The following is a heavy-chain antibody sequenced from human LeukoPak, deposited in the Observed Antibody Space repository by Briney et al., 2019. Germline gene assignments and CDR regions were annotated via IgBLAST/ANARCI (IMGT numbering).Heavy chain of an antibody. D-gene: IGHD3-10*02. J-gene: IGHJ3*02. CDR1: GGSISSYY. CDR2: IYYSGST. V-gene: IGHV4-59*01. CDR3: ARNDAVRGNAFDI. Sequence: SETLSLTCTVSGGSISSYYWSWIRQPPGKGLEWIGYIYYSGSTNYNPSLKSRVTISIDTSKNQFSLKLSSVTAADTAVYYCARNDAVRGNAFDIWGQGTMVTVSS.